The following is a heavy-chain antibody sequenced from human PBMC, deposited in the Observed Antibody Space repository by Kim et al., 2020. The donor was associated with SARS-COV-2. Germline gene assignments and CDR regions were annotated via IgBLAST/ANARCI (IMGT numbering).Heavy chain of an antibody. CDR2: ISAYNGNT. J-gene: IGHJ6*02. CDR1: GYTFTSYG. D-gene: IGHD1-26*01. Sequence: ASVKVSCKASGYTFTSYGISWVRQAPGQGLEWMGWISAYNGNTNYAQKLQGRVTMTTDTSTSTAYMELRSLRSDDTAVYYCARVPDLVGAANAGYYYYYYGMDVWGQGTTVTVSS. CDR3: ARVPDLVGAANAGYYYYYYGMDV. V-gene: IGHV1-18*04.